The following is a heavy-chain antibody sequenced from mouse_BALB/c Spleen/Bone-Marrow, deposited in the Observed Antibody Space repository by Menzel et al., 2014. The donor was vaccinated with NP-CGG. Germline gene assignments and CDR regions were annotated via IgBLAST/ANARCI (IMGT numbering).Heavy chain of an antibody. J-gene: IGHJ3*01. CDR3: ARVFTTATWGFAY. Sequence: QVQLQQSGPGLVAPSQSLSITCTVSGFSLTSYGVHWVRQPPGKGLEWLGALWAGGSTNYNSALMSRLSITKDNSKSQVFLEMDSLQTDDTGMYYCARVFTTATWGFAYWGQGTLVTVSA. CDR2: LWAGGST. CDR1: GFSLTSYG. D-gene: IGHD1-2*01. V-gene: IGHV2-9*02.